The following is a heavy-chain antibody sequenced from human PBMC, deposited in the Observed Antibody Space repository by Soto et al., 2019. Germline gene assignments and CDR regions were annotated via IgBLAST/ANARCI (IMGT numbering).Heavy chain of an antibody. Sequence: QITLKESGPTLVKPTQTLTLTCTFSGFSLSTSGVGVGWIRQPPGKALEWLALIYWDDDKRYSPSLKSRLTITKDTSKNQVVLTMTNMDPVDTAAYYCAHRPSYCSGGSCYSGFDYWGQGTLVTVSS. CDR1: GFSLSTSGVG. CDR3: AHRPSYCSGGSCYSGFDY. V-gene: IGHV2-5*02. J-gene: IGHJ4*02. D-gene: IGHD2-15*01. CDR2: IYWDDDK.